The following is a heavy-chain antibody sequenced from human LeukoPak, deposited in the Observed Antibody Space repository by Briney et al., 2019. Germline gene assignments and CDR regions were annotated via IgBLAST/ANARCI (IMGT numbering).Heavy chain of an antibody. CDR3: AKEPSQSSSWPSYYFDY. Sequence: GGSLRVSCAASGFTFNNYGIHWVRQAPGKGLEWVAFIRYDGSSKYYADSVKGRFTISRDNSKNTLYLQMNSLRAEDTAVYYCAKEPSQSSSWPSYYFDYWGQGTLVTVSS. J-gene: IGHJ4*02. D-gene: IGHD6-13*01. CDR2: IRYDGSSK. V-gene: IGHV3-30*02. CDR1: GFTFNNYG.